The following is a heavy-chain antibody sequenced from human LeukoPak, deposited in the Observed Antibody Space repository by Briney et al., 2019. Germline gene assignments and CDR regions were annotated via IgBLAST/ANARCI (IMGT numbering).Heavy chain of an antibody. J-gene: IGHJ4*02. D-gene: IGHD5-18*01. V-gene: IGHV4-34*01. CDR3: ARAPRGIQLWFFDY. CDR1: GGSFSGYY. Sequence: PSETLSLTCAVYGGSFSGYYWSWIRQPPGKGLEWIGEINHSGSTNYNPSLKSRATISVDTSKNQFSLKLSSVTAADTAVYYCARAPRGIQLWFFDYWGQGTLVTVSS. CDR2: INHSGST.